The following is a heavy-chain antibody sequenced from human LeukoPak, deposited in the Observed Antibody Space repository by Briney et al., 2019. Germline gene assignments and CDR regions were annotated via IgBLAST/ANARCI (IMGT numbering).Heavy chain of an antibody. J-gene: IGHJ4*02. D-gene: IGHD5-18*01. CDR1: GYTFTGYY. CDR2: INPNSGGT. V-gene: IGHV1-2*02. Sequence: ASAKVSCKASGYTFTGYYMHWVRQAPRQGLEWMGWINPNSGGTNYAQKFQGRVTMTRDTSISTAYMELSRLRSDDTAVYYCARVEDVDTDPGGWGQGTLVTVSS. CDR3: ARVEDVDTDPGG.